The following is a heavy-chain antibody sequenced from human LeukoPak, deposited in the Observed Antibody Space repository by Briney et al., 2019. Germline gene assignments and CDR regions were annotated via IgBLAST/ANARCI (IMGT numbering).Heavy chain of an antibody. D-gene: IGHD3-22*01. CDR1: GYTFTGYY. Sequence: ASVKVSCKASGYTFTGYYMHWVRQAPGQGLEWMGWINPNSGGTNYAQKFQGRVTMTRDTSISTAYMELSRLRSDDTAVYYCAREGARDYDSSGYHGANSRLWYFDLWGRGTLVTVSS. CDR2: INPNSGGT. V-gene: IGHV1-2*02. J-gene: IGHJ2*01. CDR3: AREGARDYDSSGYHGANSRLWYFDL.